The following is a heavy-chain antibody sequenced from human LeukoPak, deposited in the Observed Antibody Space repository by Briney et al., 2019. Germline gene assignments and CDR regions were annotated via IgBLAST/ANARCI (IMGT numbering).Heavy chain of an antibody. D-gene: IGHD3-9*01. J-gene: IGHJ5*02. CDR1: GGSFSGYY. Sequence: LETLSHTSAVPGGSFSGYYGRWIPASPRKGLESSGAIYTKGSVKNTPSLTSRVTIAVDTSKNQFSLKLSSVTAADTAVYYCARGAHHRYYDILTGSTHPNNWFDPWGQGTLVTVSS. V-gene: IGHV4-34*01. CDR3: ARGAHHRYYDILTGSTHPNNWFDP. CDR2: IYTKGSV.